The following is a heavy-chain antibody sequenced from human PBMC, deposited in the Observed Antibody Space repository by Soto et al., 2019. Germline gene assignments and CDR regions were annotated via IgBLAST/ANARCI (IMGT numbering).Heavy chain of an antibody. V-gene: IGHV4-59*01. D-gene: IGHD2-2*01. J-gene: IGHJ4*02. Sequence: SETLSLTCTVSGGSISSYYWSWIRQPPGKGLEWIGYIYYSGSTNYNPSLKSRVTISVDTSKNQFSLKLSSVTAADTAVYYCAREAVVPAATAGLYYFDYWGQGTLVTVSS. CDR3: AREAVVPAATAGLYYFDY. CDR2: IYYSGST. CDR1: GGSISSYY.